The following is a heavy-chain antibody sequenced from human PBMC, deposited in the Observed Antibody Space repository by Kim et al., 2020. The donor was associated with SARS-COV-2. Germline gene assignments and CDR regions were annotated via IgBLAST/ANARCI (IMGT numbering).Heavy chain of an antibody. CDR3: ARTCSGRGNYSDY. CDR2: ISGSGVST. Sequence: GGSLRLSCAASGFTFSSYEMSWVRQAPGKGLEWVSDISGSGVSTYYADSVKGRFTISRDNAKNSVYLQMNSLRAEDTAVYYCARTCSGRGNYSDYWGQGILVTVSS. V-gene: IGHV3-48*03. J-gene: IGHJ4*02. CDR1: GFTFSSYE. D-gene: IGHD2-15*01.